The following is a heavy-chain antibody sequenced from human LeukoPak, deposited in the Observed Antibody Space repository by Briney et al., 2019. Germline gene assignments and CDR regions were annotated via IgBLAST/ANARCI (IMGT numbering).Heavy chain of an antibody. Sequence: GGSLRLSCAASGFLFSNYTMNWVRQAPGKGLEWVSVITGSGGSTYYADSVKGRFTISRDNSKNTLYLQMNSLRAEDTAVYYCAKSPYSSGWLHYYWGQGTLVTVSS. CDR1: GFLFSNYT. CDR3: AKSPYSSGWLHYY. V-gene: IGHV3-23*01. J-gene: IGHJ4*02. CDR2: ITGSGGST. D-gene: IGHD6-19*01.